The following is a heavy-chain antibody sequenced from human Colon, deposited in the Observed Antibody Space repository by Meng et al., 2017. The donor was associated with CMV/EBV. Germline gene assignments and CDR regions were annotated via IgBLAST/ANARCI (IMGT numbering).Heavy chain of an antibody. V-gene: IGHV3-49*04. D-gene: IGHD7-27*01. CDR2: IRSKAYGGTT. CDR3: TRDLRLGIGWRYFDL. Sequence: GESLKISCTASGFTFGDYAMSWVRQAPGKGLEWVGFIRSKAYGGTTEYAASVKGRFTISRDDSKSIAYLQMNSLKTEDTAVYYCTRDLRLGIGWRYFDLWGRGTLVTVSS. J-gene: IGHJ2*01. CDR1: GFTFGDYA.